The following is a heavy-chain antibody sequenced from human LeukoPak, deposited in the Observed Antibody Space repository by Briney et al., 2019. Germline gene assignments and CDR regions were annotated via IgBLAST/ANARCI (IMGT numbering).Heavy chain of an antibody. V-gene: IGHV3-49*03. J-gene: IGHJ3*02. CDR1: GFTFGYYA. D-gene: IGHD3-22*01. CDR2: IRSTGGTT. CDR3: TRTSYYDNSGYPAAFDT. Sequence: PGGSLRLSCTTSGFTFGYYAMSWFRQAPGKGLEWVGFIRSTGGTTEYAASVKGRFTISRDDSKSIAYLQMNSLKSEDTALYYCTRTSYYDNSGYPAAFDTWGQGTMVTVSS.